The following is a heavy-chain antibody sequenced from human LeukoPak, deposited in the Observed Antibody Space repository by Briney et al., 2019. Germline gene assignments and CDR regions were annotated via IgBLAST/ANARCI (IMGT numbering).Heavy chain of an antibody. CDR1: GGTFSSYA. D-gene: IGHD3-3*01. CDR3: ARGGYDFVYYYYGMDV. CDR2: INPNSGGT. V-gene: IGHV1-2*06. Sequence: ASVKVSCKASGGTFSSYAISWVRQAPGQGLEWMGRINPNSGGTNYAQKFQGRVTMTRDTSISTAYMELTRLRSDDTAVYYCARGGYDFVYYYYGMDVWGQGTTVTVSS. J-gene: IGHJ6*02.